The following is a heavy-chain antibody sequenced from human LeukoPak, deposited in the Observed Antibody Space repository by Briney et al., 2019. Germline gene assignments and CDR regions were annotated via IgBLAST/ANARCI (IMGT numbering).Heavy chain of an antibody. Sequence: TGGSLRLSCEASGFTFSSNTMSWVRQAPGKGLEWVSVISGSSGSTCYADSVKGRFTISRDNSKNTLYLQTNSLRVEDTAVYYCAKGYSTNWYLFDYWGQGSLVTVSS. V-gene: IGHV3-23*01. CDR3: AKGYSTNWYLFDY. CDR2: ISGSSGST. D-gene: IGHD6-13*01. J-gene: IGHJ4*02. CDR1: GFTFSSNT.